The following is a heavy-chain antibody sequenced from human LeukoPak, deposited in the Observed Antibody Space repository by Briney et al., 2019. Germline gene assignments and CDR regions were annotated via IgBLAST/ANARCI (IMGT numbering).Heavy chain of an antibody. CDR3: AKDQPVYYYDSSGYGTFDY. CDR2: ISGSGGST. J-gene: IGHJ4*02. D-gene: IGHD3-22*01. V-gene: IGHV3-23*01. Sequence: GGSLRLSCAASGFTFSSYAMSWVRQAPGKGLEWVSAISGSGGSTYYADSMKGRFTISRDNSKNTLYLQMNSLRAEDTAVYYCAKDQPVYYYDSSGYGTFDYWGQGTLVTVSS. CDR1: GFTFSSYA.